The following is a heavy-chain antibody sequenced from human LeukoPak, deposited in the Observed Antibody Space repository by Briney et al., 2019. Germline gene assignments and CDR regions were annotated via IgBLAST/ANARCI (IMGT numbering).Heavy chain of an antibody. D-gene: IGHD4-17*01. Sequence: SETPSLTCAVYGGSFSGYYWSWIRQPPGKGLEWIGEINHSGSTNYNPSLKSRVTISVDTSKNQFSLKLSSVTAADTAVYYCARDAGDQDAFDIWGQGTMVTVSS. CDR2: INHSGST. CDR3: ARDAGDQDAFDI. CDR1: GGSFSGYY. V-gene: IGHV4-34*01. J-gene: IGHJ3*02.